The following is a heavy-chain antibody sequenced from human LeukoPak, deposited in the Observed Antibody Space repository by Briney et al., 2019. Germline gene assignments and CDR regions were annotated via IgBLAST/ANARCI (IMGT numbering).Heavy chain of an antibody. V-gene: IGHV4-30-4*01. CDR2: IYYSGST. CDR3: ARGDYGDYCYFDL. Sequence: SETLSLTCTVSGGSSSSGDDYWSWIRQPPGKGLEWIGYIYYSGSTYYNPFLKSRVTISVDTSKNKFSLKLSSVTAADTAVYYCARGDYGDYCYFDLWGRGTLVTVSS. J-gene: IGHJ2*01. CDR1: GGSSSSGDDY. D-gene: IGHD4-17*01.